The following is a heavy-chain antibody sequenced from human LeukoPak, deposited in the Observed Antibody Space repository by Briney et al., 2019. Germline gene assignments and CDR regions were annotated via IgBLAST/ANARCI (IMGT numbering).Heavy chain of an antibody. CDR2: IDSDGNNP. CDR1: GFTFSTYW. CDR3: VRADFVPL. V-gene: IGHV3-74*01. D-gene: IGHD3-10*02. J-gene: IGHJ4*02. Sequence: GGSLRLSCAGSGFTFSTYWMVWVRQAPGKGLVWVSRIDSDGNNPTYADSVKGRFTISRDNAKNTLYLQMDYLRVEDTAVYYCVRADFVPLWGQGTLVTVSS.